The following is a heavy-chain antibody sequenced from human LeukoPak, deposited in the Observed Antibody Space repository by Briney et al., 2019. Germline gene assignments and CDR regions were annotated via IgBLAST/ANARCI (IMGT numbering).Heavy chain of an antibody. CDR2: IYHSGST. D-gene: IGHD3-16*01. CDR1: GYSVSSGYY. V-gene: IGHV4-38-2*02. CDR3: AREGGLNWFDP. J-gene: IGHJ5*02. Sequence: PSETLSLTYAVSGYSVSSGYYWGWIRQPPGKGLEWIGSIYHSGSTYYNPSLKSRVTMSVDTSKNQFSLKLSSVTAADTAVYYCAREGGLNWFDPWGQGTLVTVSS.